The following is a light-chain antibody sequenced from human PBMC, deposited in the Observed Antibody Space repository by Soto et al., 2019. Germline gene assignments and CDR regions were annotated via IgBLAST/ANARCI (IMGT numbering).Light chain of an antibody. Sequence: DIQMTQSPSSLSASVGDRVTITCQASHHISDYLNWYQQRPGKAPKLLIYDASNLQTGVPIRFRGSGSGTHFTLTISSPQPEDAATYYCLQYDSVPRLFGGGTNVEI. V-gene: IGKV1-33*01. CDR1: HHISDY. J-gene: IGKJ4*01. CDR3: LQYDSVPRL. CDR2: DAS.